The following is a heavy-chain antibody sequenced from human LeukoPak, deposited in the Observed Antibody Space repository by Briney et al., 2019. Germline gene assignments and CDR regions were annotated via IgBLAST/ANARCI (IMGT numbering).Heavy chain of an antibody. CDR3: AKDIHYCGGDCYGFQH. D-gene: IGHD2-21*02. CDR2: ISSSTSTI. J-gene: IGHJ1*01. Sequence: GGSLRLSCAASGFTFSSYSMNWVRQAPGKGLEWVSYISSSTSTIYYADSVKGRFTISRDNAKNSLYLQMNSLRDEDTAVYYCAKDIHYCGGDCYGFQHWGQGTLVTVSS. CDR1: GFTFSSYS. V-gene: IGHV3-48*02.